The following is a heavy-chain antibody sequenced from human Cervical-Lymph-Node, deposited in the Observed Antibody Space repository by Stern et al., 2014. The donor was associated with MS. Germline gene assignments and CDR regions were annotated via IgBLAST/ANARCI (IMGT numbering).Heavy chain of an antibody. CDR3: ARGWLAQYALDY. Sequence: QMQLVQSGAEVKKPGASVKVSCKASGYTFTRYYLHWVRPAPGQGLEWMGLVNPSDDYTSFAQKFQGRVTVTTDTSTSTVYMDLSGLRSEDTAVYFCARGWLAQYALDYWGQGTLVTVSS. CDR2: VNPSDDYT. D-gene: IGHD6-19*01. CDR1: GYTFTRYY. V-gene: IGHV1-46*03. J-gene: IGHJ4*02.